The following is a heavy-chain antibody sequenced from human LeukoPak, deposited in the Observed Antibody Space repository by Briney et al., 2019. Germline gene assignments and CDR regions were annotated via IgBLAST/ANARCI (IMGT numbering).Heavy chain of an antibody. D-gene: IGHD3-22*01. V-gene: IGHV1-2*02. Sequence: GASVKVSRKASGCTFTGYYMHWVRQAPGQGLEWMGWINPNSGGTNYAQKFQGRVTMTRDTSISTAYMELSRLRSDDTAVYYCARDPPQHYYDSSGYSSTFGHWGQGTLVTVSS. CDR2: INPNSGGT. CDR1: GCTFTGYY. CDR3: ARDPPQHYYDSSGYSSTFGH. J-gene: IGHJ4*02.